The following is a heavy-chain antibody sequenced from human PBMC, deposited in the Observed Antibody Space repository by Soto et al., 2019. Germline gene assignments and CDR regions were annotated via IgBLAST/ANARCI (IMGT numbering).Heavy chain of an antibody. Sequence: ASVKLSCKASGFTFTRSAVQWVRQARGQRLEWIGWIVVGSGNTNYAQKFQERVTITRDTSTSTAYMELRSLRSDDTAVYYCARDVILRVFEWSAVFYLCGQGTLVIVSS. V-gene: IGHV1-58*01. CDR2: IVVGSGNT. CDR3: ARDVILRVFEWSAVFYL. D-gene: IGHD3-3*01. CDR1: GFTFTRSA. J-gene: IGHJ4*02.